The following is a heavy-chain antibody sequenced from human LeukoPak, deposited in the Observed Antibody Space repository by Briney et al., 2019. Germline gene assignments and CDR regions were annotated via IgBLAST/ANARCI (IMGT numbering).Heavy chain of an antibody. CDR2: INPNSGGT. D-gene: IGHD1-26*01. V-gene: IGHV1-2*02. Sequence: GASVTVSCKASGYTFTVYYMHWVRQAPGQGLEWMGWINPNSGGTNYAQKFQGRVTMTRDTSISTAYMELSRLRSDDTAVYYCARVLFRVGATGYGYWGQGTLVTVSS. CDR3: ARVLFRVGATGYGY. CDR1: GYTFTVYY. J-gene: IGHJ4*02.